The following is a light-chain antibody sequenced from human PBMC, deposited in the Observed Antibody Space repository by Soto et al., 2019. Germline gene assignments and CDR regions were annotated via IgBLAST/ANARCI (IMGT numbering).Light chain of an antibody. CDR3: QQYSDWPLYT. CDR2: DAS. V-gene: IGKV3-15*01. J-gene: IGKJ2*01. Sequence: DIVMTQSPVTLSVSPGDRVTLSCRASQSVGSNLAWYQQTPGQAPRLLIYDASTRATGIPARFSGSGSATDSTLTVSSLQSEDFAVYYCQQYSDWPLYTFGQGTKVDIK. CDR1: QSVGSN.